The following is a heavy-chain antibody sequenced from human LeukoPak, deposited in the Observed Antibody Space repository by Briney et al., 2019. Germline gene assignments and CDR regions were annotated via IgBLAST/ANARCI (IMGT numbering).Heavy chain of an antibody. CDR3: AKDLRRGGGRSGYYYYGVDV. V-gene: IGHV3-30*18. D-gene: IGHD2-15*01. CDR2: ISYDGSNK. CDR1: GFTFSSYG. Sequence: GGSLRLPCAASGFTFSSYGKHWVRQAPGKGLERMAVISYDGSNKYYADSVKGRFTISRDNSRNTLYLQMNSLRADDTAVYYCAKDLRRGGGRSGYYYYGVDVWGQGTTVTVSS. J-gene: IGHJ6*02.